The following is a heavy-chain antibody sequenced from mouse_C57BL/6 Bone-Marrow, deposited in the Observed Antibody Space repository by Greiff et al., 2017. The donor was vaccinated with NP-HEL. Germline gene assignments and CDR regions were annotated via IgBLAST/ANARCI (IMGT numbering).Heavy chain of an antibody. V-gene: IGHV1-69*01. Sequence: QVQLQQSGAELVMPGASVKLSCKASGYTFTSYWMHWVKQRPGQGLEWIGEIDPSDSYTNYNQKFKGKSTLTVDKSSSTAYMQLSSLTSEDSAVYYCARDGSLYYYAMDYWGQGTSVTVSS. CDR2: IDPSDSYT. CDR3: ARDGSLYYYAMDY. CDR1: GYTFTSYW. J-gene: IGHJ4*01. D-gene: IGHD6-5*01.